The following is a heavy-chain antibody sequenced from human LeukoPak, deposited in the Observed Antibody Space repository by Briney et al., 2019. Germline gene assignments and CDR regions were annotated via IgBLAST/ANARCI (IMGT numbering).Heavy chain of an antibody. J-gene: IGHJ4*02. Sequence: GASVKVSCKASGYTFTSYGISWVRQAPGQGLEWMGWISGYNGNTNYAQKLQGRVTMTTDTSTRTAYMELRSLRSEDTAVYYCATSVNYDILRWDYWGQGTLVTVSS. V-gene: IGHV1-18*01. CDR3: ATSVNYDILRWDY. CDR2: ISGYNGNT. D-gene: IGHD3-9*01. CDR1: GYTFTSYG.